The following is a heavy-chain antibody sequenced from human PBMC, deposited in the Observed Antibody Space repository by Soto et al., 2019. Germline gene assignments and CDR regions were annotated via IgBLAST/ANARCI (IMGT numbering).Heavy chain of an antibody. Sequence: QPGGSLRLSCAASGFTFSSYWMHWVRQAPGKGLVWVSRINSDGSSTSYADSVKGRFTISRDNSKNTLCLQMNSLRAEDTAVYYCARVVRFLEWLFWDYYYGMDVWGQRTTVTVSS. V-gene: IGHV3-74*01. J-gene: IGHJ6*02. CDR3: ARVVRFLEWLFWDYYYGMDV. CDR1: GFTFSSYW. CDR2: INSDGSST. D-gene: IGHD3-3*01.